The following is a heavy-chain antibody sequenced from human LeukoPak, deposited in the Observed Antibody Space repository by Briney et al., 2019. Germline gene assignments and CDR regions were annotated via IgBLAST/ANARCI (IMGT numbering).Heavy chain of an antibody. CDR1: GFTFSSYA. V-gene: IGHV3-23*01. D-gene: IGHD1-26*01. Sequence: GGSLRLSCAASGFTFSSYAMSWVRRTPGKGLQWVSAVSGSGGSTYYADSVKGRFTISRDNSQNTLYLQMNSLRAEDTAVYYCAKVGATQDFWGQGTLVTVSS. CDR2: VSGSGGST. CDR3: AKVGATQDF. J-gene: IGHJ4*02.